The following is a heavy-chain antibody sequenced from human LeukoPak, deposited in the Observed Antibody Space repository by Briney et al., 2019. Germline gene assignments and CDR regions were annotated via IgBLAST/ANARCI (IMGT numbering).Heavy chain of an antibody. CDR3: AKEYYDFWSGYPHDY. CDR2: ISGSGGST. Sequence: GGSLRLSCTASGVTFGDYGMSWVRQAPGKGLEWVSAISGSGGSTYYADSVKGRFTISRDNSKNTLYLQMNSLRAEDTAVYYCAKEYYDFWSGYPHDYWGQGTLVTVSS. J-gene: IGHJ4*02. V-gene: IGHV3-23*01. CDR1: GVTFGDYG. D-gene: IGHD3-3*01.